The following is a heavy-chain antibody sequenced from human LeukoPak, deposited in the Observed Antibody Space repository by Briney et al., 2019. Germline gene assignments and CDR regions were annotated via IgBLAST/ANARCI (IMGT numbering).Heavy chain of an antibody. Sequence: GGSLRLSCAASGFTFSSYSMNWVRQAPGKGLEWVSSIGSSSSYIYYADSVKGRFTISRDNAKNSLYLQMNSLRAEDTAVYYCARERVGYSYGATCFDYWGQGTLVTVSS. CDR2: IGSSSSYI. CDR3: ARERVGYSYGATCFDY. V-gene: IGHV3-21*01. CDR1: GFTFSSYS. D-gene: IGHD5-18*01. J-gene: IGHJ4*02.